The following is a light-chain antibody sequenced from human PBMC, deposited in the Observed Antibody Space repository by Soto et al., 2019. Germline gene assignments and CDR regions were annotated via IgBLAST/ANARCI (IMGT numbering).Light chain of an antibody. CDR1: SRDVGGYDS. CDR3: SSYAGVNNFVV. V-gene: IGLV2-8*01. Sequence: QSALTQPPSASGSPGQSVTISCTGSSRDVGGYDSVSWYQQHPGKAPKLIIYDVNKRPSGVPDRFSGSKSDNTASLTVSGLQSEDEADYHCSSYAGVNNFVVLGGGTKLTVL. CDR2: DVN. J-gene: IGLJ2*01.